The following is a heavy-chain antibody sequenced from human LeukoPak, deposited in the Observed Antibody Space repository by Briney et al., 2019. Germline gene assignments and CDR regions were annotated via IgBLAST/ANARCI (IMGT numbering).Heavy chain of an antibody. CDR3: VRGHLGPDY. V-gene: IGHV3-74*01. D-gene: IGHD3-16*01. CDR1: GFTSNTFW. Sequence: PGGSLRLFCAAAGFTSNTFWMHWVRQAPGEGLVWVSRVNNDGIDATYADSVKGRFTISRDNAKNTVYLQMNSLRDDDTAVYYCVRGHLGPDYWGQGTLVTVSS. CDR2: VNNDGIDA. J-gene: IGHJ4*02.